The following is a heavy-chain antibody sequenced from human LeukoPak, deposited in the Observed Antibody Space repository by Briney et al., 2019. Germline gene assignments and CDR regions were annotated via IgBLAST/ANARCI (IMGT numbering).Heavy chain of an antibody. CDR3: ARVNLDRDSSGFAFDY. CDR2: IIPIFGTA. V-gene: IGHV1-69*05. D-gene: IGHD3-22*01. J-gene: IGHJ4*02. CDR1: GYTFTSYG. Sequence: ASVKVSCKASGYTFTSYGISWVRQAPGQGLEWMGGIIPIFGTANYAQKFQGRVTITTDESTSTAYMELSSLRSEDTAVYYCARVNLDRDSSGFAFDYWGQGTLVTVSS.